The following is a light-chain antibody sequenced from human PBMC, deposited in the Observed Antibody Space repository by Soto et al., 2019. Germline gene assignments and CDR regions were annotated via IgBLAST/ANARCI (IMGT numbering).Light chain of an antibody. CDR1: QSVSTSS. Sequence: EIVSAQSPGTLSLSPGDRATLSCRASQSVSTSSLGWYQQKPGQAPRLLIYGASSRATGIPDRFSGSGSGTDFTLTINRLEPEDFAVYYCQQYGVSPITFGQGTRLEIK. CDR2: GAS. V-gene: IGKV3-20*01. J-gene: IGKJ5*01. CDR3: QQYGVSPIT.